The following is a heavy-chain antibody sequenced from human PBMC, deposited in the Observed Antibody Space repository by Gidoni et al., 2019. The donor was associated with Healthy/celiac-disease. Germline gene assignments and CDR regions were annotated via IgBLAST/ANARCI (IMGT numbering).Heavy chain of an antibody. CDR3: GTISSYYYDSSGYDAFDI. CDR1: GFTFSSYS. J-gene: IGHJ3*02. V-gene: IGHV3-21*01. Sequence: EVQLVESGGGLVQPGGSLRLSCAASGFTFSSYSMNWVRQAPGKGLEWGSSISSSSSNIYYADSVKGRFTISRDNAKNSLYLQMNSLRAEDTAVYYCGTISSYYYDSSGYDAFDIWGQGTMVTVSS. D-gene: IGHD3-22*01. CDR2: ISSSSSNI.